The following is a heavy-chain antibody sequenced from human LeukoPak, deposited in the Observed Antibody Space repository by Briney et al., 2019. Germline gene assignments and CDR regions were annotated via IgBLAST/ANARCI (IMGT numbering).Heavy chain of an antibody. CDR1: GFTFSSYS. D-gene: IGHD1-26*01. V-gene: IGHV3-21*04. CDR3: AKDGSGSYAMD. J-gene: IGHJ4*02. Sequence: GGSLRLSCAASGFTFSSYSMNWVRQAPGKGLEWVSSISSSSSYIYYADSVKGRFTISRDNSKNTLYLQMNSLRAEDTAVYYCAKDGSGSYAMDWGQGTLVTVSS. CDR2: ISSSSSYI.